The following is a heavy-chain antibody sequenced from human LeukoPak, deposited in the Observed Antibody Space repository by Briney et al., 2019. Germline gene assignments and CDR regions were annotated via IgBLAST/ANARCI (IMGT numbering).Heavy chain of an antibody. CDR3: ARDGEGATRGSFDY. CDR1: GYTFTSYY. D-gene: IGHD1-26*01. J-gene: IGHJ4*02. V-gene: IGHV1-46*01. Sequence: ASVKVSCKASGYTFTSYYMHWVRQAPGQGLEWMGIINPSGGSTSYAQKFQGRVTITADESTSTAYMELSSLRSEDTAVYYCARDGEGATRGSFDYWGQGTLVTVSS. CDR2: INPSGGST.